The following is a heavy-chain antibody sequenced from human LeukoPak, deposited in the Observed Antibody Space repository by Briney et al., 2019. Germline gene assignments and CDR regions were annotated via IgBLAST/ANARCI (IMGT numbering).Heavy chain of an antibody. D-gene: IGHD3-22*01. Sequence: GASVKVSCKASGYTFTSYGISWVRQAPGQGLEWMGWINPNSGGTNYAQKFQGRVTMTRDTSISTAYMELSRLRSDDTAVYYCARDPYDSSAEDAFDIWGQGTMVTVSS. V-gene: IGHV1-2*02. CDR1: GYTFTSYG. CDR2: INPNSGGT. CDR3: ARDPYDSSAEDAFDI. J-gene: IGHJ3*02.